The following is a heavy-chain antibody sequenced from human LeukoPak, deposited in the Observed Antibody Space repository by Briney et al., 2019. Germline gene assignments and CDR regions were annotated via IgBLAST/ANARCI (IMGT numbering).Heavy chain of an antibody. CDR1: GGSISSSNW. D-gene: IGHD3-22*01. V-gene: IGHV4-4*02. J-gene: IGHJ4*02. Sequence: SETLSLTCAVSGGSISSSNWWSWVRQPPGKGLEWIGEIYHSGSTNYNPSLKSRVTISVDKSKNQFSLKLSSVTAADTAVYYCASEAGYYDSSGYLSPDYWGQGTLVTVSS. CDR2: IYHSGST. CDR3: ASEAGYYDSSGYLSPDY.